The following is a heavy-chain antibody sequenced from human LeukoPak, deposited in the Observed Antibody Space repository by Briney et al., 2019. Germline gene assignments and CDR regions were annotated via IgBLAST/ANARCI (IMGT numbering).Heavy chain of an antibody. CDR3: ARGSSGEY. V-gene: IGHV3-48*01. D-gene: IGHD3-22*01. J-gene: IGHJ4*02. Sequence: GGSLRLSCAASGFTFSSYSMNWVRQSPGKGLEWLSYISSGSSTMYYADSVKGRFTISRDNANNSLYLQMNSLRGEDTAVYYCARGSSGEYWGQGTLVTVSS. CDR1: GFTFSSYS. CDR2: ISSGSSTM.